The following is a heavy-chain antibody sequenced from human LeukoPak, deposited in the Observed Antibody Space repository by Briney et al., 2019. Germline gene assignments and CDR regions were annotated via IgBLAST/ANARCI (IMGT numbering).Heavy chain of an antibody. D-gene: IGHD3-3*01. CDR2: ISGSGGST. V-gene: IGHV3-23*01. Sequence: GGSLRLSCAASGFTFSSYAMSWVRQAPGKGLEWVSAISGSGGSTYYADSVKGRFTISRDNSKNTLYLQVNSLRAEDTAVYYCAKSEWLLGWGTYYFDYWGQGTLVTVSS. CDR3: AKSEWLLGWGTYYFDY. CDR1: GFTFSSYA. J-gene: IGHJ4*02.